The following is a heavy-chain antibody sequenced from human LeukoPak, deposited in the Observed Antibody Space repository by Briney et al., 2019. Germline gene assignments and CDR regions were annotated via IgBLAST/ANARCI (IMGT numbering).Heavy chain of an antibody. J-gene: IGHJ5*02. CDR3: ARCRGVGSGGSCYRWFAP. V-gene: IGHV1-18*01. CDR2: ISAHNGDT. D-gene: IGHD2-15*01. CDR1: GYIFTNYG. Sequence: ASVKVSCKASGYIFTNYGITWVRRAPGQGLEWMGWISAHNGDTNYAQKLQGRVTLTTDTSTSTVYMELRSLRSDDTAVYYCARCRGVGSGGSCYRWFAPWGQGTLVTVSS.